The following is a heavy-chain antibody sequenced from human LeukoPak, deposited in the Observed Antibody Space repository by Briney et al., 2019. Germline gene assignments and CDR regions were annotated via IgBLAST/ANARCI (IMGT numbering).Heavy chain of an antibody. CDR2: ISWNSGSI. D-gene: IGHD3-10*01. V-gene: IGHV3-9*01. Sequence: GGSLRLSCAASGFTFDDYAMHWVRQGPGKGLEWVSGISWNSGSIAYADSVKGRFTISRDNAKNSLYLQMNSLRAEDTALYYCARRRVTVVRGVDITSYYFDYWGQGTLVTVSS. CDR1: GFTFDDYA. CDR3: ARRRVTVVRGVDITSYYFDY. J-gene: IGHJ4*02.